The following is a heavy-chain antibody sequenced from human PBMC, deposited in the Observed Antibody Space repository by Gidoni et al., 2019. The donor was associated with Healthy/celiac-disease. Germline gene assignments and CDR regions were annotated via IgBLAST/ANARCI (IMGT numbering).Heavy chain of an antibody. CDR2: ISSSSSYT. J-gene: IGHJ4*02. D-gene: IGHD3-10*01. V-gene: IGHV3-11*05. CDR3: ARGTVRGVSQFDY. CDR1: GFPFSDYY. Sequence: QVQLVESGGGLVKPGGSLSLPCAATGFPFSDYYMSWIRQAPGKGLEWVSYISSSSSYTNYADSVKGRFTISRDNAKNSLYLQMNSLRAEDTAVYYCARGTVRGVSQFDYWGQGTLVTVSS.